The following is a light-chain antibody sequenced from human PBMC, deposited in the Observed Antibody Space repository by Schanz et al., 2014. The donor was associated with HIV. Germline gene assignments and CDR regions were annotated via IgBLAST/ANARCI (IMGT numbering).Light chain of an antibody. CDR2: EVT. CDR1: SSDVGSYNL. V-gene: IGLV2-14*02. Sequence: QSALTQPASVSGSPGQSITISCTGTSSDVGSYNLVSWYQQHPGKAPKLIIYEVTERPPGVSNRFSGSKSGNTASLTISGLQVEDEADYYCCSYTSSSEVFGGGTQLTVL. CDR3: CSYTSSSEV. J-gene: IGLJ2*01.